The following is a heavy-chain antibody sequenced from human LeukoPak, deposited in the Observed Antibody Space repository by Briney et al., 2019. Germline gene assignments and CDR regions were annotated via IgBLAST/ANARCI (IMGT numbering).Heavy chain of an antibody. V-gene: IGHV1-18*01. Sequence: GASVKVSCKASGYTFTNYGINWVRQAPGQELEWMGWISAYNGNTNDGNTNDGQKFQGRVNMTIDTSTSTAYMELRSLRSDDTAVYYCARDSGSSWALSFDYWGQGTLVTVSS. D-gene: IGHD6-13*01. CDR1: GYTFTNYG. CDR2: ISAYNGNTNDGNT. CDR3: ARDSGSSWALSFDY. J-gene: IGHJ4*02.